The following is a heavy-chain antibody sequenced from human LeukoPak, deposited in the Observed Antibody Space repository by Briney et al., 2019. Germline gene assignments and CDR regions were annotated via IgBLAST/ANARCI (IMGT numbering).Heavy chain of an antibody. CDR3: ARGARWGYYFDY. CDR1: GFTFSDYY. Sequence: GGSLRLSCEVSGFTFSDYYINWIRQAPGKGLEWTSYISSTGSSVQYADSVKGRFTLSRDNANNSLYLQMNSLKAEDTAVYYCARGARWGYYFDYWGQGDLVTVSS. CDR2: ISSTGSSV. J-gene: IGHJ4*02. D-gene: IGHD4-23*01. V-gene: IGHV3-11*01.